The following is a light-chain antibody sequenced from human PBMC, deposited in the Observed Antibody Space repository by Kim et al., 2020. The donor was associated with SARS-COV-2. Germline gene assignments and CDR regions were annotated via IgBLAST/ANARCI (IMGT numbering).Light chain of an antibody. Sequence: EIVLTQSPGTLSLSPGERATLSCRASQSVSGTYLAWYQQKPGQAPRLLIYGASSRATGIPDRFSGRGSRTDFTLTINRLEPEDFAVYYCQQYDSSSRWTFGQGTKVDIK. CDR3: QQYDSSSRWT. CDR1: QSVSGTY. V-gene: IGKV3-20*01. J-gene: IGKJ1*01. CDR2: GAS.